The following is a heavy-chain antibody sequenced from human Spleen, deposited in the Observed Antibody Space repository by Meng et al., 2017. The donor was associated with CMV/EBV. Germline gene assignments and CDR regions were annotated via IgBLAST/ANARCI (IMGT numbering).Heavy chain of an antibody. Sequence: GESLKISCAASGFTFSNAWMSWVRQAPGKGLEWVGRIKSKTDGGTTDYAAPVKGRFTISRDDSKNTLYLQMNSLKTEGTAVYYCTTNWNDYYYYGMDVWGQGTTVTVSS. V-gene: IGHV3-15*01. J-gene: IGHJ6*02. CDR3: TTNWNDYYYYGMDV. D-gene: IGHD1-1*01. CDR2: IKSKTDGGTT. CDR1: GFTFSNAW.